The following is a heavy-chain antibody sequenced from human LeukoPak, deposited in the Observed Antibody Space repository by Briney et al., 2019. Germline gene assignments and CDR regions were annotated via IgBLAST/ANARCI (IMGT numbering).Heavy chain of an antibody. Sequence: TGGSLRLSCEASGFTFTNFAMTWVRQAPGKGLEWVSGISGSGSSTYHADSVKGRFTISRDNSKNTVNLQMNSLRAEDTAVYYCAKGRPQWLRLWWYFDYWGQGTLVTVSS. J-gene: IGHJ4*02. CDR2: ISGSGSST. V-gene: IGHV3-23*01. D-gene: IGHD5-12*01. CDR1: GFTFTNFA. CDR3: AKGRPQWLRLWWYFDY.